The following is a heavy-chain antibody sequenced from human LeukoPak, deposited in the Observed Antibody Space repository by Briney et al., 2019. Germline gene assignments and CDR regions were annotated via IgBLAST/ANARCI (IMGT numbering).Heavy chain of an antibody. J-gene: IGHJ4*02. V-gene: IGHV3-23*01. CDR3: AKDYYHDSSGYYYFDY. CDR1: GFTFSSYA. CDR2: ISGSGGST. Sequence: GGSLRLSCAASGFTFSSYAMSWVRQAPGKGLEWVSVISGSGGSTYYADSVKGRFTISRDNSKNTLYLQMDSLRAEDTAVYYCAKDYYHDSSGYYYFDYWGQGTLVTVSS. D-gene: IGHD3-22*01.